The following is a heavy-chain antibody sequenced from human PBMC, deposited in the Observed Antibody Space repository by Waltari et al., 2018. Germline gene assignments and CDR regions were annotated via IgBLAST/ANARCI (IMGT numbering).Heavy chain of an antibody. J-gene: IGHJ5*02. CDR1: GGSFSGYW. Sequence: QVQLQPWGAGLLKPSETLSLTCAVYGGSFSGYWWSWIRQPPGKGLEWIGENNHSGRTKYNPYLKSRVTISVDTSKNQFSLKVSSVTAADTAVYYCARGRYGIWFDPWGQGNLVTVSS. D-gene: IGHD5-18*01. CDR3: ARGRYGIWFDP. CDR2: NNHSGRT. V-gene: IGHV4-34*01.